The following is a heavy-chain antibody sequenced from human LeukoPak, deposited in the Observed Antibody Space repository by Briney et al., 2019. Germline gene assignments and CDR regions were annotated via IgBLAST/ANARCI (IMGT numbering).Heavy chain of an antibody. J-gene: IGHJ4*02. V-gene: IGHV3-21*01. Sequence: GGSLRLSCAASGFTFSSYSMNWVRQAPGKGLEWVSSISSSSSYIYYADSVKGRFTISRDNAKNSLYLQMNSLRAEDTAVYYCAGSYYDILTGYALFDYWGPGTLVTVSS. CDR2: ISSSSSYI. CDR1: GFTFSSYS. CDR3: AGSYYDILTGYALFDY. D-gene: IGHD3-9*01.